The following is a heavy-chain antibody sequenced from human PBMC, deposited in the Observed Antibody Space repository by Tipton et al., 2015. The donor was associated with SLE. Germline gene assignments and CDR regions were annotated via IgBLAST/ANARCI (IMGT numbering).Heavy chain of an antibody. CDR2: INPYNDNT. V-gene: IGHV1-18*01. D-gene: IGHD5-12*01. CDR1: GYIFSTYG. Sequence: QSGAEVKKPGASVKVSCRASGYIFSTYGISWVRQAPGQGLEWMGWINPYNDNTDYVELLQGRVTMTTDTSTGTAYMELTSLNSDDTAIYYCARHPVAGYPYYRDVWGTGTTVTVSS. CDR3: ARHPVAGYPYYRDV. J-gene: IGHJ6*03.